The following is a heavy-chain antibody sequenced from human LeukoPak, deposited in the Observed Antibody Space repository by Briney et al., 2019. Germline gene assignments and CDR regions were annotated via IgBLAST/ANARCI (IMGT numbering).Heavy chain of an antibody. J-gene: IGHJ5*02. D-gene: IGHD1-1*01. CDR1: GGSISSYY. CDR2: IYYSGST. Sequence: SETLSLTCTVSGGSISSYYWSWIRQPPGKGLEWIGYIYYSGSTNYNPSLKSRVTISVDTSKNQFSLKLSSVTAADTAVYYCARPVPSRLGWFDPWSQGTLVTVSS. CDR3: ARPVPSRLGWFDP. V-gene: IGHV4-59*01.